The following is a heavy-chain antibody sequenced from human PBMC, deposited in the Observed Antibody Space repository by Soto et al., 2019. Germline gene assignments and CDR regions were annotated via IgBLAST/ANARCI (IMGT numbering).Heavy chain of an antibody. CDR2: INPSGGST. Sequence: GASVKVSCKASGYTFTSYYMHWVRQAPGQGLEWMGIINPSGGSTSYAQKFQGRVTMTRDTSTSTVYMELSSLRSEDTAVYYCAITFTIFGPPAAFDIWGQGTMVTVSS. CDR1: GYTFTSYY. V-gene: IGHV1-46*03. J-gene: IGHJ3*02. CDR3: AITFTIFGPPAAFDI. D-gene: IGHD3-3*01.